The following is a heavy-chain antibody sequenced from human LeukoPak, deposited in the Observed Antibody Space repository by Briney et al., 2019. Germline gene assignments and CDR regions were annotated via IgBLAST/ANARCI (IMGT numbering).Heavy chain of an antibody. CDR2: ISPNSGGT. J-gene: IGHJ6*02. CDR1: GYTFTGYY. Sequence: GASVKVSCKASGYTFTGYYMHWVRQAPGQGLGWMGWISPNSGGTNYAQKFQGRVTMTRDTSISTAYMELSRLRSDDTAVYYCARDISSDSSGESYYYGMDVWGQGTTVTVSS. V-gene: IGHV1-2*02. CDR3: ARDISSDSSGESYYYGMDV. D-gene: IGHD3-22*01.